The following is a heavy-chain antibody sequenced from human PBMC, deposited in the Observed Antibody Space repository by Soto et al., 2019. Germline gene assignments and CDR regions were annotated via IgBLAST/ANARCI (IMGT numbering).Heavy chain of an antibody. J-gene: IGHJ4*02. CDR2: ISGDGKFT. D-gene: IGHD5-12*01. Sequence: EVQLVESGGGLVQPGGSLRLSCAASGITFSSHWMHWVRQAPGKGLVWVSRISGDGKFTTYADSVKGRFTISRDNAKSTLYLQMSSLRAEDTGVYHCASVGSGYGEFHFWGQGTPVTVSS. CDR1: GITFSSHW. V-gene: IGHV3-74*03. CDR3: ASVGSGYGEFHF.